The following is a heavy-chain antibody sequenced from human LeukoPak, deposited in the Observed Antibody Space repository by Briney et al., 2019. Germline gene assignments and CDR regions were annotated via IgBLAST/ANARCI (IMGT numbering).Heavy chain of an antibody. D-gene: IGHD3-9*01. CDR2: IYHSGST. J-gene: IGHJ5*02. Sequence: EPSETLSLTRNVSGYSISSGYDWGWIRQPPGKGLGWIGSIYHSGSTYYNPSLKSRVTISVDTSKNQFSLKLSSVTAADTAVYYCARDSSTRRYFDWVGGNSNWFDPWGQGTLVTVSS. CDR1: GYSISSGYD. V-gene: IGHV4-38-2*02. CDR3: ARDSSTRRYFDWVGGNSNWFDP.